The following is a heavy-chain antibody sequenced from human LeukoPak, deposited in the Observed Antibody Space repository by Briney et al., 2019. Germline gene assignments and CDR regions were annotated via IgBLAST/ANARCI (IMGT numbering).Heavy chain of an antibody. CDR1: GVSISAYF. V-gene: IGHV4-4*07. CDR3: ARKDGDF. J-gene: IGHJ4*02. Sequence: SETLSLTCTVSGVSISAYFWTWIRQPAGKGLEWIGRIYTSGTINYNPSLESRLTMSLDTSKNQISLRLSSVTAADTGVYYCARKDGDFWGQGTLVTVSS. CDR2: IYTSGTI.